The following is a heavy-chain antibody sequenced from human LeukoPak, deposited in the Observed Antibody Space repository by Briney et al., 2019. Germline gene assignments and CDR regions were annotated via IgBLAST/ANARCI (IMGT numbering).Heavy chain of an antibody. D-gene: IGHD6-6*01. CDR2: IYHSGST. CDR3: ARDLAARQDY. V-gene: IGHV4-30-2*01. Sequence: SSETLSLTCAVSGGSISSGGYTWSWIRQPPGKGLEWIGYIYHSGSTYYNPSLKSRVTISVDTSKNQFSLKLSSVTAADTAVYYCARDLAARQDYWGQGTLVTVSS. CDR1: GGSISSGGYT. J-gene: IGHJ4*02.